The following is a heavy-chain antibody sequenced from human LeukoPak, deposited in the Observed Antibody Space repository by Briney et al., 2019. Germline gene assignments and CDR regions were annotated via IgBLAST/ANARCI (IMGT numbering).Heavy chain of an antibody. Sequence: ASVKVSCKVSGYTLTELSMHWVRQAPGKGLEWMGGFDPEDGETIYAQKFQGRVTMTEDTSTDTAYMELGSLRSEDTAVYYCATVYYYDSSGSIGGAFDIWGQGTMVTVSS. V-gene: IGHV1-24*01. D-gene: IGHD3-22*01. CDR1: GYTLTELS. CDR2: FDPEDGET. CDR3: ATVYYYDSSGSIGGAFDI. J-gene: IGHJ3*02.